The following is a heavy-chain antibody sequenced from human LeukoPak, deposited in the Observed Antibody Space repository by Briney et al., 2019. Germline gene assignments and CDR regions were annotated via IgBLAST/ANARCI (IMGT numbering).Heavy chain of an antibody. Sequence: SETLSLTCTVSGGSISSGSYYWSWIRQPPGKGLEWIGYIYYSGSTNYNPSLKSRVTISVDTSKNQFSLKLSSVTAADTAVYYCAGGGYRDYWGQGTLVTVSS. V-gene: IGHV4-61*01. D-gene: IGHD5-18*01. CDR3: AGGGYRDY. CDR2: IYYSGST. CDR1: GGSISSGSYY. J-gene: IGHJ4*02.